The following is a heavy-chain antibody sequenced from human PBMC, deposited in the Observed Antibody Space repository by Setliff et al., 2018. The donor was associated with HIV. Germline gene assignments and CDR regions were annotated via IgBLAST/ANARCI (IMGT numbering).Heavy chain of an antibody. CDR2: IHYSGST. Sequence: SETLSLTCTVSGGGGSISSSNYYWGWIRQPPGKGLEWIGYIHYSGSTNYNPSLKSRVTISIDTSKNQFSLKLTSVTAADTAVYYCARAMGGSRTDFDYWGQGTLVTVSS. J-gene: IGHJ4*02. D-gene: IGHD2-2*01. CDR3: ARAMGGSRTDFDY. CDR1: GGGGSISSSNYY. V-gene: IGHV4-61*05.